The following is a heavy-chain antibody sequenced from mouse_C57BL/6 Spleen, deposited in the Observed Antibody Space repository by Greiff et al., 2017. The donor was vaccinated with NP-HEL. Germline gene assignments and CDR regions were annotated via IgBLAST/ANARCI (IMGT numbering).Heavy chain of an antibody. V-gene: IGHV1-55*01. CDR1: GYTFTSYW. D-gene: IGHD1-1*01. CDR2: INPGSGST. J-gene: IGHJ4*01. Sequence: QVQLQQPGAELVKPGASVKMSCKASGYTFTSYWITWVKQRPGQGLEWIGDINPGSGSTNYNEKLKGKATLTVDTASSTAYMQHSSMTSEYAAVYDSAREGGLFCGKAMDYWGQGTSVTVSS. CDR3: AREGGLFCGKAMDY.